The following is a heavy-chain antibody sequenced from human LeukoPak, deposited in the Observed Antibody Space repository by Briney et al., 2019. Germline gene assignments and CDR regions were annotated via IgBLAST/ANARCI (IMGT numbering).Heavy chain of an antibody. CDR2: ISGSGGST. Sequence: HPGGSLRLSCAASGFTFSSYAMSWVRQAPGKGLEWVSAISGSGGSTYYADSVKGRFTISRDNSKNTLYLQMNSLRAEDTALYYCAKGRGIAVAGTSWFDPWGQGTLVTVSS. V-gene: IGHV3-23*01. CDR3: AKGRGIAVAGTSWFDP. J-gene: IGHJ5*02. D-gene: IGHD6-19*01. CDR1: GFTFSSYA.